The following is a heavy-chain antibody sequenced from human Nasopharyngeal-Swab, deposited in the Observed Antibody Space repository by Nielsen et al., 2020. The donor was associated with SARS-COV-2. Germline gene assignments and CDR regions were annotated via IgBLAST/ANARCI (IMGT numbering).Heavy chain of an antibody. J-gene: IGHJ6*03. CDR3: AKSRGDTTMAHYYYYLDV. D-gene: IGHD5-24*01. V-gene: IGHV3-23*01. CDR2: ISSSGTDT. CDR1: GLPFNNYA. Sequence: GVLKISCAVSGLPFNNYAVTWVRQAPGKGLEWVSIISSSGTDTYYADYVKGRFTISRDNSKNTLYLQMNSLRAEDSAIYYCAKSRGDTTMAHYYYYLDVWGKRTTVTVSS.